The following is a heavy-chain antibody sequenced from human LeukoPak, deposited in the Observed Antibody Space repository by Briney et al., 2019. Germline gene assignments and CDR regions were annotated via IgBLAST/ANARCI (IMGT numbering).Heavy chain of an antibody. CDR3: ARGSRVLTGYPFDY. D-gene: IGHD3-9*01. Sequence: SETLSLTCTVSGGSISSYYWSWIRQPPGKGLEWIGYIYYSGSTNYNPSLKSRVTISVDTSKNQFSLKLSSVTAVDTAVYYCARGSRVLTGYPFDYWGQGTLVTVSS. V-gene: IGHV4-59*01. J-gene: IGHJ4*02. CDR2: IYYSGST. CDR1: GGSISSYY.